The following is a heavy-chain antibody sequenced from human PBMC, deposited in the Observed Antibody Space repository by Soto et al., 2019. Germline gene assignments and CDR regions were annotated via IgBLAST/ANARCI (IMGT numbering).Heavy chain of an antibody. CDR3: ARGVLEAAASKPFDI. V-gene: IGHV4-59*01. CDR2: IYSSGTT. J-gene: IGHJ3*02. D-gene: IGHD6-13*01. Sequence: WTWIRQPPGNGLEWIGYIYSSGTTHYSPSLKSRITISVDTSKNQCSLKLSSVTAADTAVYYCARGVLEAAASKPFDIWGQGTLVTVSS.